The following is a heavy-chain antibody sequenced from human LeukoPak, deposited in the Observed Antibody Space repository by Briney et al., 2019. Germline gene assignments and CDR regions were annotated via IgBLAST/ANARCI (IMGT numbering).Heavy chain of an antibody. D-gene: IGHD6-19*01. CDR2: IYYSGST. CDR1: GGSISSYY. Sequence: PSETLSLTCTVSGGSISSYYWSWIQQPPGKGLEWIGYIYYSGSTNYNPSLKSRVTISVDTSKNQFSLKLSSVTAADTAVYYCAGGYSSGWDYFDYWGQGTLVTVSS. V-gene: IGHV4-59*08. CDR3: AGGYSSGWDYFDY. J-gene: IGHJ4*02.